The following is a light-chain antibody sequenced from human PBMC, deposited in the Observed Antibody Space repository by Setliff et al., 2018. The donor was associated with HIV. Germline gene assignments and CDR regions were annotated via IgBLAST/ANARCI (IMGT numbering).Light chain of an antibody. CDR3: SSSTSSSTPYV. CDR2: EVS. Sequence: QSVLTQPPSVSGSPGQSVTISCTGTSSDVGSYNRVSWYQQPPGTAPKLMIYEVSNRPSGVPDRFSGSKSGNTASLTISGLQAEDEADYYCSSSTSSSTPYVFGTGTKGTVL. J-gene: IGLJ1*01. CDR1: SSDVGSYNR. V-gene: IGLV2-18*02.